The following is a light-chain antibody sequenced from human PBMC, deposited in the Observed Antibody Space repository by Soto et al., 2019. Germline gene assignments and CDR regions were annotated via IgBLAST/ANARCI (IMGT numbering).Light chain of an antibody. CDR3: QQLNRYQLA. V-gene: IGKV1-9*01. J-gene: IGKJ4*02. Sequence: DIQLTQSPSFLSASLGDTVTITCRASQGVSTYLAWYQQKPGKVPKLLIRSASTRQTGVPPRFSGGGSGTEFTLTISTLQPDDSAIYYCQQLNRYQLAFGGGTNVEIK. CDR1: QGVSTY. CDR2: SAS.